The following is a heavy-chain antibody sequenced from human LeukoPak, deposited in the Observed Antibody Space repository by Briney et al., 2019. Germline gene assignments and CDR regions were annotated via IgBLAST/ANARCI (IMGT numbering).Heavy chain of an antibody. V-gene: IGHV4-4*07. J-gene: IGHJ6*03. D-gene: IGHD4-23*01. CDR3: AREVADYGGYYYYHYMDV. CDR1: GGSISSYY. Sequence: SETLSLTCTVSGGSISSYYWSWIRQPAGKGLEWIGRIYTSGSNNYNPSLKSRVTMSVDTSKNQFSLKLSSVTAADTAMYYSAREVADYGGYYYYHYMDVWGKGTTVTISS. CDR2: IYTSGSN.